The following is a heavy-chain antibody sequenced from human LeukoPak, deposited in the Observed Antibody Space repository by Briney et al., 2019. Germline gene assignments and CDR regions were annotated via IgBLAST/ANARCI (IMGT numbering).Heavy chain of an antibody. J-gene: IGHJ4*02. Sequence: GGSLRLSCEASGFSFDDYGMSWVRQAPGKGLEWVSDINWNGDRTGYADSVKGRFTISRDNAKNSLYVQMNSLRVEDTALYYCARAPPYYDSSGYYHWGGIDYWGQGTLVTVSS. D-gene: IGHD3-22*01. CDR1: GFSFDDYG. CDR3: ARAPPYYDSSGYYHWGGIDY. CDR2: INWNGDRT. V-gene: IGHV3-20*04.